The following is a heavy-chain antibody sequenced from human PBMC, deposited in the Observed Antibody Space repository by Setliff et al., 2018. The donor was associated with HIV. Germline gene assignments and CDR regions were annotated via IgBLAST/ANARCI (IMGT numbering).Heavy chain of an antibody. J-gene: IGHJ3*02. Sequence: SETLSLTCTVSGGSISSTNYFWGWIRQPPGKGLGWIGTIYYHGSTYYNTSLKSRVSISVDSSKNQFSLRLHSVTAADTALYYCARGLESGFNSGTDGFDIWGRGTLVTVSS. V-gene: IGHV4-39*01. CDR3: ARGLESGFNSGTDGFDI. CDR2: IYYHGST. CDR1: GGSISSTNYF. D-gene: IGHD3-10*01.